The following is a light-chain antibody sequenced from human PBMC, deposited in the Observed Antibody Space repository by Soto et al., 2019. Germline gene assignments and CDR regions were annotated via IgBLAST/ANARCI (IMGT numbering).Light chain of an antibody. CDR2: DVS. Sequence: EMVVTQSPDTVSVSTGRRSTLSCRAGQGVTTNFAWYQQKSGQSPRLLIYDVSIRATGVPARFSGTGSETDFTLTISGLQSEDSAVYFCQQYNNWPYSFGQGTRLEIK. CDR3: QQYNNWPYS. CDR1: QGVTTN. V-gene: IGKV3-15*01. J-gene: IGKJ5*01.